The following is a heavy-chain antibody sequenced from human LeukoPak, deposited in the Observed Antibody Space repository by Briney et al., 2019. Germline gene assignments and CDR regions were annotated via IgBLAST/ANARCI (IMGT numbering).Heavy chain of an antibody. CDR2: IKVDGSEK. CDR1: GFTFSSYW. J-gene: IGHJ4*02. V-gene: IGHV3-7*01. D-gene: IGHD5-24*01. Sequence: GGSLRLSCAASGFTFSSYWMSWVRQTPQKGLEWVASIKVDGSEKFYVDSVKGRFTISRDNAQSSLSLQMNSLRVEDTAIYYCVRWRWLQSEFDYWGQGTLATV. CDR3: VRWRWLQSEFDY.